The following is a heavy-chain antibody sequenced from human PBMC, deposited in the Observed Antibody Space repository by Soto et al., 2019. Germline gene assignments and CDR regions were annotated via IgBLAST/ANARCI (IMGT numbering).Heavy chain of an antibody. CDR1: GFTFSDYY. J-gene: IGHJ4*02. V-gene: IGHV3-11*06. CDR3: ARVAVITAAGTSDY. Sequence: GSLRLSCAASGFTFSDYYMSWIRQVPGKGLEWVAYISGTSDSIPYADSVKGRFTISRDNAKNSLYLQMNSLRAEDTAVYYCARVAVITAAGTSDYWGQGTLVTVS. D-gene: IGHD6-13*01. CDR2: ISGTSDSI.